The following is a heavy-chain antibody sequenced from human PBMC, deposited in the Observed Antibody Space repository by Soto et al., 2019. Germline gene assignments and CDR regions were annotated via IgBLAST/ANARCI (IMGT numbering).Heavy chain of an antibody. CDR1: GYTFTSYG. Sequence: ASVKVSCKASGYTFTSYGISWVRQAPGQGLEWMGWISAYNGNTNYAQKLQGRVTMTTDTSTSTAYMELRSLRSDDTAVYYCARGCIPHLFYGPPEDAFDIWGQGTMVTVSS. CDR2: ISAYNGNT. J-gene: IGHJ3*02. V-gene: IGHV1-18*01. CDR3: ARGCIPHLFYGPPEDAFDI. D-gene: IGHD2-21*01.